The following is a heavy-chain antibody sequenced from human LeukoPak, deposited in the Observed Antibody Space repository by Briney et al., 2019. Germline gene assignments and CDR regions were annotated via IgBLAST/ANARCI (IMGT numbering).Heavy chain of an antibody. CDR2: IKQDGSKK. J-gene: IGHJ4*02. CDR3: TRVSYIDEGIDY. V-gene: IGHV3-7*04. Sequence: PGGSLSLSCLTSGFTLSTNAMSWVRQAPGKGLEWVANIKQDGSKKSYVDSVKGRFTISRDNAKNSLYLQMNSLRAEDTAIDYCTRVSYIDEGIDYWGQGTLVTVSS. D-gene: IGHD1-26*01. CDR1: GFTLSTNA.